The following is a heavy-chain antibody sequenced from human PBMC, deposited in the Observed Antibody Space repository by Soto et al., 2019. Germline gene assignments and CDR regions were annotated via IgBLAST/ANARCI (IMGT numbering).Heavy chain of an antibody. CDR3: ARDSPFITIFGVVPYYYGMDV. CDR2: IKQDGSEK. D-gene: IGHD3-3*01. J-gene: IGHJ6*02. Sequence: GGSLRLSCAASGFTFSSYWMSWVRQAPGKGLEWVANIKQDGSEKYYVDSVKGRFTISRDNAKNSLYLQMNSLRAEDTAVYYCARDSPFITIFGVVPYYYGMDVWGQGTTVTVSS. V-gene: IGHV3-7*01. CDR1: GFTFSSYW.